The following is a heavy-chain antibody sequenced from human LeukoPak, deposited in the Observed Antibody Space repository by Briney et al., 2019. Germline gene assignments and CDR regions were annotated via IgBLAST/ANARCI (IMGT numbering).Heavy chain of an antibody. CDR1: GFTFSTYA. Sequence: GGSLRLSCAASGFTFSTYAMSWVCQAPGKGLNWVSTITGGGGTTYYADSVKGRFTISRDNSKNTLFLQMHSLRAEDTAIYYCAKHATEGGSSSTSSWDYWGQGTLVTVSS. J-gene: IGHJ4*02. V-gene: IGHV3-23*01. CDR2: ITGGGGTT. D-gene: IGHD2-2*01. CDR3: AKHATEGGSSSTSSWDY.